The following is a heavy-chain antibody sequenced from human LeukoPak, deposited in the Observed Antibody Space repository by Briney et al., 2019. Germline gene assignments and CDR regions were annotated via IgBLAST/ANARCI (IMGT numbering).Heavy chain of an antibody. CDR1: GFTFSGSA. J-gene: IGHJ4*02. CDR3: TGTYYGSGSYADFDY. Sequence: GGSLRLTCAASGFTFSGSALHWVRQASGKGLEWVGRIRSTANGYATAYAASVKGRVTISRDDSKNTAYLQMDSLKTEDTAVYYCTGTYYGSGSYADFDYWGQGTLVTVSS. CDR2: IRSTANGYAT. V-gene: IGHV3-73*01. D-gene: IGHD3-10*01.